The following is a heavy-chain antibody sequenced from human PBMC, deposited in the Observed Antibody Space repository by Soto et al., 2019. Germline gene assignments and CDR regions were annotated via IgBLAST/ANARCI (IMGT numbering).Heavy chain of an antibody. CDR1: GFTFSSYA. J-gene: IGHJ4*02. CDR3: ARLYDSSGYYPDY. V-gene: IGHV3-30-3*01. Sequence: SLRLSCAASGFTFSSYAMHWVRQAPGKGLEWVAVISYDGSNKYYADSVKGRFTISRDNSKNTLYLQMNSLRAEDTAVYYCARLYDSSGYYPDYWGQGTLVTVSS. CDR2: ISYDGSNK. D-gene: IGHD3-22*01.